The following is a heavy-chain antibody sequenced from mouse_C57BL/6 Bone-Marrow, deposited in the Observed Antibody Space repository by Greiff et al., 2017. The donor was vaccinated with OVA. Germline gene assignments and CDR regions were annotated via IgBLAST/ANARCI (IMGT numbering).Heavy chain of an antibody. CDR1: GFNIKDDY. V-gene: IGHV14-4*01. CDR3: TTEDDGY. D-gene: IGHD2-12*01. J-gene: IGHJ2*01. CDR2: IDPENGDT. Sequence: EVQLQQSGAELVRPGASVKLSCTASGFNIKDDYMHWVKQRPEQGLEWIGWIDPENGDTEYASKFQGKATITADTSSNTAYLQLSSLTSEDTAVYYCTTEDDGYWGQGTTLTVSS.